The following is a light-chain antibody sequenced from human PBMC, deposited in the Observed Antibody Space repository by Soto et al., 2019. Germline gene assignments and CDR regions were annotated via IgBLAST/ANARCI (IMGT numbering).Light chain of an antibody. CDR1: QSVSSY. CDR3: QQRSNWPLGELT. J-gene: IGKJ4*01. Sequence: EIVLTQSPATLSLSPGERATLSCRASQSVSSYLAWYQQKPGQAPRLLIYDASNRATGIPARFSGSGSGTDFTLTISSLEPEDFAVYYCQQRSNWPLGELTFCGGTKVEIK. CDR2: DAS. V-gene: IGKV3-11*01.